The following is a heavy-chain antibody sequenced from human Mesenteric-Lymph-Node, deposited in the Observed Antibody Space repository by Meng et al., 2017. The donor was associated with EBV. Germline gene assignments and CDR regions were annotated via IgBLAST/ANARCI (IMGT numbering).Heavy chain of an antibody. CDR3: ARSGSSGRIDY. Sequence: HFLPSGAGLLKPTQSPSLTCATSGDTGSSNIADWIWIRQSPSRGSEWLGRTYYRSKWYNGYAVSVKSRITINPDTSKNQFSLQLNSVTPEDTAMYYCARSGSSGRIDYWGQGTLVTVSS. CDR2: TYYRSKWYN. J-gene: IGHJ4*02. D-gene: IGHD6-19*01. CDR1: GDTGSSNIAD. V-gene: IGHV6-1*01.